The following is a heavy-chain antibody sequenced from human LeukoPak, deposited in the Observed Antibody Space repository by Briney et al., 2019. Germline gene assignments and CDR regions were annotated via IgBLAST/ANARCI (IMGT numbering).Heavy chain of an antibody. Sequence: SETLSLTCTVSGGSLSGFFWTWIRQPPGRELEWIGSIYYSGSSTKYNPSLKSRVTISVDTSKSQFSLNLNSATAADTAVYYCARTSRHFYGSGTNLTPWPAGMDVWGQGTTVTVSS. J-gene: IGHJ6*02. D-gene: IGHD3-10*01. CDR1: GGSLSGFF. CDR2: IYYSGSST. CDR3: ARTSRHFYGSGTNLTPWPAGMDV. V-gene: IGHV4-59*01.